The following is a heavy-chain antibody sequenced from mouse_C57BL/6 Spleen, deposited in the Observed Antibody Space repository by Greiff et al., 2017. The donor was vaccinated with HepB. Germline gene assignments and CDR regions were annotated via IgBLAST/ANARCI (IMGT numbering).Heavy chain of an antibody. CDR1: GYTFTSYW. J-gene: IGHJ1*03. CDR2: IDPSDSYT. D-gene: IGHD1-1*01. Sequence: VQLQQPGAELVMPGASVKLSCKASGYTFTSYWMHWVKQRPGQGLEWIGEIDPSDSYTNYNQKFKGKSTLTVDKSSSTAYMQLSSLTSEDSAVYYCARLLRFLSSWDFDGWGTGTPVTVSS. CDR3: ARLLRFLSSWDFDG. V-gene: IGHV1-69*01.